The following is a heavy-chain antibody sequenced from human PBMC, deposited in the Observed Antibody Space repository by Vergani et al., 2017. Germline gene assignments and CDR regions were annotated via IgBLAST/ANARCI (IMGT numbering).Heavy chain of an antibody. CDR3: ARDRGYSYGYTLYYYYMDV. CDR1: GGTFSSYA. CDR2: IIPIFGTA. J-gene: IGHJ6*03. Sequence: QVQLVQSGAEVKKPGSSVKVSCKASGGTFSSYAISWVRQAPGQGLEWMGGIIPIFGTANYAQKFQGRVTITADESTSTADMELSSLRSEDTAVYYCARDRGYSYGYTLYYYYMDVWGKGTTVTVSS. D-gene: IGHD5-18*01. V-gene: IGHV1-69*12.